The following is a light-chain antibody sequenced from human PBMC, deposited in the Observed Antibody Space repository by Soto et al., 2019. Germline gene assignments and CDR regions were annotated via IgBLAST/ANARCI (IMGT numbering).Light chain of an antibody. CDR2: DTS. J-gene: IGKJ1*01. V-gene: IGKV3D-15*01. CDR3: QQYNNWPWT. Sequence: EVVMTKSPDTLSVSPGERATLSCRASQSVGSYFAWYQQKPGQAPRVVIYDTSSRATGIPTRFSGSGSGTEFTLTISSLQSEDFAVYYCQQYNNWPWTFGQGTKVDIK. CDR1: QSVGSY.